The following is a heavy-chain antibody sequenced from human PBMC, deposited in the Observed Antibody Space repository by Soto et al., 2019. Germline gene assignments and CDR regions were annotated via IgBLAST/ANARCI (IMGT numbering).Heavy chain of an antibody. CDR1: GFTFSRHG. J-gene: IGHJ2*01. CDR3: ARVRGDGNNYWYLDL. V-gene: IGHV3-33*01. CDR2: IWYDGSNK. Sequence: QVQLVESGGGVVQPGSSLKLSCAASGFTFSRHGIHWVRQAPGKGLEWVTVIWYDGSNKYYADSVKGRFTVSGDNSKDTMYLQMNSLRVDDTAMYYCARVRGDGNNYWYLDLWGRGTLVTVSS. D-gene: IGHD3-10*01.